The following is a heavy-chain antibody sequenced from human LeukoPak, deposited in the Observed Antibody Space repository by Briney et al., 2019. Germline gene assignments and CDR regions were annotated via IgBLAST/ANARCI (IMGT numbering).Heavy chain of an antibody. Sequence: PGGSLRLSCAASGFTFSSYAMSWVRQAPGKGLEWVSAISGSGGSTYYADSVKGRFTISRDNSKNTLYLQMNSLRAEDTAVYYCAKVSYGDYGAYPIFDYWGQGTLVTVSS. J-gene: IGHJ4*02. V-gene: IGHV3-23*01. CDR3: AKVSYGDYGAYPIFDY. CDR1: GFTFSSYA. CDR2: ISGSGGST. D-gene: IGHD4-17*01.